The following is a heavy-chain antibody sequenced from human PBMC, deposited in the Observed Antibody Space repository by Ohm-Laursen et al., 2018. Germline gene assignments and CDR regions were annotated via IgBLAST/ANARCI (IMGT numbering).Heavy chain of an antibody. CDR1: GGSISSYY. CDR3: ARAHYYEYYFDY. D-gene: IGHD3-3*01. Sequence: SETLSLTRTVSGGSISSYYWSWIRQPPGKGLEWIGYIYYSGSTNYNPSLKSRVTISVDTSKNQFSLKLSSVTAADTAVYYCARAHYYEYYFDYWGQGTLVTVSS. CDR2: IYYSGST. V-gene: IGHV4-59*01. J-gene: IGHJ4*02.